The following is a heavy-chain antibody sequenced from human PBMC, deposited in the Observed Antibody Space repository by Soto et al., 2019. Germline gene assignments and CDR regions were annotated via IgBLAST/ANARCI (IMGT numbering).Heavy chain of an antibody. CDR3: ARGVTYSSGWRPIRGGMDV. J-gene: IGHJ6*02. Sequence: PSETLSLTCAVYGGSFSGYYWSWIRQPPGKGLEWIGEINHSGSTNYNPSLKSRVTISVDTSKNQFSLKLSSVTAADTAVYYCARGVTYSSGWRPIRGGMDVWGQGTTVTAP. CDR1: GGSFSGYY. CDR2: INHSGST. V-gene: IGHV4-34*01. D-gene: IGHD6-19*01.